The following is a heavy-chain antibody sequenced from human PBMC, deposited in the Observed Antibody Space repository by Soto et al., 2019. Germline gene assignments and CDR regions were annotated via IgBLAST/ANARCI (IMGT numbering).Heavy chain of an antibody. CDR1: GASISSDDHY. Sequence: LSLTCTVSGASISSDDHYWSWIRQPPGKGLEWIGSIYYSGNTYYTPSLKSRVTISVDTSKNQFSLKLSSVTAADTAVYYCAREGGRYCTGGSCQVDYWGQGTLVTVSS. CDR2: IYYSGNT. D-gene: IGHD2-15*01. J-gene: IGHJ4*02. CDR3: AREGGRYCTGGSCQVDY. V-gene: IGHV4-39*02.